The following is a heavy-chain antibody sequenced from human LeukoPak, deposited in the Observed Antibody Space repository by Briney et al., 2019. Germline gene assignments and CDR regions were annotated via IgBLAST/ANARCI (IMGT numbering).Heavy chain of an antibody. D-gene: IGHD1-1*01. CDR3: ARGPVRARYYFDF. Sequence: PSETLSLTCTVSGGSISSGGYYWGWIRQPPGKGLEWIGSIFYTGASSYSPSLKSRVTIFVDTSKSHFSLNLRSVSAADTAVYYCARGPVRARYYFDFWGQGTLVTVSS. CDR2: IFYTGAS. CDR1: GGSISSGGYY. J-gene: IGHJ4*02. V-gene: IGHV4-39*02.